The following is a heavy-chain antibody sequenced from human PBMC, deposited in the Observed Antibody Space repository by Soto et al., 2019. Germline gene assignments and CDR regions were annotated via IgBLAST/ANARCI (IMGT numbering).Heavy chain of an antibody. J-gene: IGHJ6*02. CDR1: GFTFSSYA. V-gene: IGHV3-23*01. CDR3: ARGTTLAIFDYGMDV. CDR2: ISGSDGST. Sequence: PGGSLRLSCAASGFTFSSYAMNWVRQAPGKGLEWVSVISGSDGSTYYADSVKGRFTISRDNTKNTLFLQMSSLRGEDSGVYYCARGTTLAIFDYGMDVWGQGTTVTVSS. D-gene: IGHD3-3*01.